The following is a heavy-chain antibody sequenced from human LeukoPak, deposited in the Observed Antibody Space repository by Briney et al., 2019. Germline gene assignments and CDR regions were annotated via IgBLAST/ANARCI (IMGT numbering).Heavy chain of an antibody. V-gene: IGHV3-7*01. Sequence: GGSLRLSCAAPGFTFSSYWMSWVRQAPGKGLEWVANIKQDGSEKYYVDSVKGRFTISRDNAKNSLYLQMDSLRAEDTAVYYCARAARSHYYYYGMDVWGQGTTVTVSS. D-gene: IGHD1-14*01. CDR2: IKQDGSEK. J-gene: IGHJ6*02. CDR1: GFTFSSYW. CDR3: ARAARSHYYYYGMDV.